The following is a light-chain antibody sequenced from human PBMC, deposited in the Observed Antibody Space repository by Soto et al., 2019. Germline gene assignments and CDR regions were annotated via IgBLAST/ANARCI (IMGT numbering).Light chain of an antibody. Sequence: QLVLTQPPSASGTPGQRVTISCSGSSSNIGRDYVYWFQQLPGTAPKLLIYTSNQRPSGVPDRFSGSKSGTSASLAINGLRSEDEAEYYCAVWDDSLSDWVFGGGTKLTVL. V-gene: IGLV1-47*02. CDR3: AVWDDSLSDWV. CDR2: TSN. CDR1: SSNIGRDY. J-gene: IGLJ3*02.